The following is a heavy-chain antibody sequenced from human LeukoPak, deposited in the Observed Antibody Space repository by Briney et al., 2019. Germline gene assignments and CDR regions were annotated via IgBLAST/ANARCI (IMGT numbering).Heavy chain of an antibody. V-gene: IGHV3-53*01. J-gene: IGHJ4*02. CDR2: IYSGGST. CDR3: ARGVHYYDSSGSAGY. D-gene: IGHD3-22*01. Sequence: VXVIYSGGSTYYADSVKGRFTISRDNSKNTLYLQMNSLRAEDTAVYNCARGVHYYDSSGSAGYWGQGTLVTVSS.